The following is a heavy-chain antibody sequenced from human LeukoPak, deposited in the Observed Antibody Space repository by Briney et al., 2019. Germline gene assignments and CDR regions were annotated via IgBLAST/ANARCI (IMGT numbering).Heavy chain of an antibody. J-gene: IGHJ5*02. CDR2: INHSGST. D-gene: IGHD4-17*01. CDR3: ARAKDYGDYVWFDP. V-gene: IGHV4-34*01. CDR1: GGSFSGYY. Sequence: SETLSLTCAVYGGSFSGYYWSWIRQPPGKGLEWMGEINHSGSTNYNPSLKSRVTISVDTSKNQFSLKLSSVTAADTAVYYCARAKDYGDYVWFDPWGQGTLVTVSS.